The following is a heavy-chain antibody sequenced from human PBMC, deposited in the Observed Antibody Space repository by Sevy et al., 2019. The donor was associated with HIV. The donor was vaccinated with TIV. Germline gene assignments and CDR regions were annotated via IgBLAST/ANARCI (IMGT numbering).Heavy chain of an antibody. CDR2: ISSSGSTI. CDR3: ARDEPGYSSGWYFQNAVFQLDP. D-gene: IGHD6-19*01. J-gene: IGHJ5*02. V-gene: IGHV3-11*01. CDR1: GFTFSDYY. Sequence: GGSLRLSCAASGFTFSDYYMSWIRQAPGKGLEWVSYISSSGSTIYYVDSVKGRFTISRDNAKNSLYLQMNSLRAEDRAVYYCARDEPGYSSGWYFQNAVFQLDPWGQGTLVTVSS.